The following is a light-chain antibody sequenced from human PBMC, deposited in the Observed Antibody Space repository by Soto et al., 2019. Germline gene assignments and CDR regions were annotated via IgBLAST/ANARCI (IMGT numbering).Light chain of an antibody. J-gene: IGKJ5*01. CDR2: DAY. V-gene: IGKV3-11*01. Sequence: EIVFTQSPATLSLSPGDRATLSCRASQSVSSYLAWYQQKPGQAPRLLIYDAYNRATGIPPRFSGSGSGTDFTLTISSLEPEDSAVYYCQQRHMWPITFGQGTRLEIK. CDR1: QSVSSY. CDR3: QQRHMWPIT.